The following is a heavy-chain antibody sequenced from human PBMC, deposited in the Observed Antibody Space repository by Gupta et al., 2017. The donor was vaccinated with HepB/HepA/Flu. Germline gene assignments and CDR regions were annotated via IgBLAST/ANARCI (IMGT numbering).Heavy chain of an antibody. Sequence: EVQMLESGGGWVRPGGSWRLPCAASGFPFTTYAMPGVRQTPGKGLEWVSSISASGDSPYSADSVKGRFTISRDNSKNTIYLQMNSLRAEDTAIYYCAKLSGAYPYDTFDMWGQGTLVTVSS. CDR2: ISASGDSP. J-gene: IGHJ3*02. CDR1: GFPFTTYA. CDR3: AKLSGAYPYDTFDM. D-gene: IGHD1-26*01. V-gene: IGHV3-23*01.